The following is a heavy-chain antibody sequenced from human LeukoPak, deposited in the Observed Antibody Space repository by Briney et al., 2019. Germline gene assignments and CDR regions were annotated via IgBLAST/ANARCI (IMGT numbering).Heavy chain of an antibody. CDR1: GFTFSSYW. Sequence: GGSLRLSCAASGFTFSSYWMHWVRQAPGKGLGWVSRINSDGSSTSYADSVKGRFTISRDNAKNTLYLQMNSLRAEDTAVYYCARAGYSSSSLDYWGQGTLVTVSS. D-gene: IGHD6-6*01. CDR3: ARAGYSSSSLDY. CDR2: INSDGSST. V-gene: IGHV3-74*01. J-gene: IGHJ4*02.